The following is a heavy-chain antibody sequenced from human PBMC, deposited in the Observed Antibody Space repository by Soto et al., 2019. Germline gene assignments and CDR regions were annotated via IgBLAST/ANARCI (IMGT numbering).Heavy chain of an antibody. Sequence: PGGSLRLSCAASGFTFSSYAMSWVRQAPGKGLEWVSAIIGVGCNTYYADSVKGRFTISRDNSKNTLYLQMNSLRAEDTAVYYCAKEGIMGFSGYFDYWGQGTLVTVSS. D-gene: IGHD1-26*01. CDR2: IIGVGCNT. CDR1: GFTFSSYA. V-gene: IGHV3-23*01. CDR3: AKEGIMGFSGYFDY. J-gene: IGHJ4*02.